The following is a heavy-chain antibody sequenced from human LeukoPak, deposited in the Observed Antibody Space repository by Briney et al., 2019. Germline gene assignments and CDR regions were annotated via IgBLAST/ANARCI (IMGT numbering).Heavy chain of an antibody. V-gene: IGHV3-23*01. J-gene: IGHJ4*02. D-gene: IGHD1-26*01. Sequence: GGSLRLSCAASGFTFSSYAMSWVRQAPGKGLEWVSAISGSGGSTYYADSVKGRFTVSKDNAKNTLYLQMNSLRAEDTAVYYCATDRNGGKYYDYWGQGTLVTVSS. CDR3: ATDRNGGKYYDY. CDR1: GFTFSSYA. CDR2: ISGSGGST.